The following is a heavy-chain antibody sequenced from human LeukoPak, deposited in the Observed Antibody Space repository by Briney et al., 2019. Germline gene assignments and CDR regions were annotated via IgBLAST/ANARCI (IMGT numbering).Heavy chain of an antibody. CDR1: GFTFSSYG. J-gene: IGHJ4*02. Sequence: GGSLRLSCAASGFTFSSYGMHWVRQAPGKGLEWVAVISYDGSNKYYADSVKGRFTISRDNSKNTLYLQMNSLTAEDTAVYYCAKGHYGSGSWDYWGQGTLVTVSS. CDR3: AKGHYGSGSWDY. D-gene: IGHD3-10*01. CDR2: ISYDGSNK. V-gene: IGHV3-30*18.